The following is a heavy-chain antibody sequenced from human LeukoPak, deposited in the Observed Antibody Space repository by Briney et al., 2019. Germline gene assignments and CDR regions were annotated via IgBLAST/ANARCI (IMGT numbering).Heavy chain of an antibody. Sequence: GGSLRLSWAASGFTFSSYSMNWVRQAPGKGLEWVSSISSSSSYIYYADSVKGRFTISRDNAKNSLYLQMNSLRAEDTAVYYCARPAPLGFDPWGQGTLVTVSS. D-gene: IGHD6-13*01. CDR3: ARPAPLGFDP. CDR2: ISSSSSYI. J-gene: IGHJ5*02. CDR1: GFTFSSYS. V-gene: IGHV3-21*01.